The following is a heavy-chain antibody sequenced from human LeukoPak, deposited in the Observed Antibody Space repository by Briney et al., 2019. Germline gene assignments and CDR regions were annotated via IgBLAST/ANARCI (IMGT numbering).Heavy chain of an antibody. V-gene: IGHV3-30*04. J-gene: IGHJ3*01. CDR1: GFSFSDLP. CDR2: ISFDGRRQ. D-gene: IGHD2-8*01. Sequence: GGSLRLSCAASGFSFSDLPMHWVRQAPGKGLEWVALISFDGRRQYYADSVKGRFTISRDDSRRTLDLQMNSLSTEDTAMYYCARDLDRLSTYPNGVFDVWGQGTRVTVSS. CDR3: ARDLDRLSTYPNGVFDV.